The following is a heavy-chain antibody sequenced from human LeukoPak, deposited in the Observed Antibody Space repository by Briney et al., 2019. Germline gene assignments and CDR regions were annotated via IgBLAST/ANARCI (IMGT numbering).Heavy chain of an antibody. D-gene: IGHD6-13*01. CDR2: IYTSGST. V-gene: IGHV4-61*02. CDR1: GGSIHRGSLY. CDR3: ARGVRGSSWYEDYFDY. Sequence: PSGPLSPPCPVPGGSIHRGSLYRGWIPQAPGEGLGGVWAIYTSGSTNYNPSLKSRVTMSVDTSKNQFSLKLSSVTAADTAVYYCARGVRGSSWYEDYFDYWGQGTLVTVSS. J-gene: IGHJ4*02.